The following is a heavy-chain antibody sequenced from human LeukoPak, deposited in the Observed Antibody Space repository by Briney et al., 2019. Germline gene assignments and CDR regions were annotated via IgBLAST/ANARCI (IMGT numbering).Heavy chain of an antibody. D-gene: IGHD3-10*01. J-gene: IGHJ5*02. V-gene: IGHV4-30-4*01. CDR3: ARHSNYASGIDWFDP. Sequence: SQTLSLTCTVSGGSISSGDYYWSWIRQPPGKGLEWIGYIYYSGSTYYNPSLKSRVTISVDTSKNQFSLKLSSVTAADTAVYYCARHSNYASGIDWFDPWGQGTLVTVSS. CDR1: GGSISSGDYY. CDR2: IYYSGST.